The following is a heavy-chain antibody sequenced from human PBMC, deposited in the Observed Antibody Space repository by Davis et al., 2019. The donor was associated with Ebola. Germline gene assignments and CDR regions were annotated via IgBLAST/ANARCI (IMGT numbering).Heavy chain of an antibody. CDR1: GFKFDDYG. D-gene: IGHD3-10*01. V-gene: IGHV3-9*01. Sequence: SLKISCETSGFKFDDYGMHWVRQGPGKGLEWVSSVSWNTDDIAYAGSVKGRFTISRDSAKKSIYLQMNSLRVEDTGLYFCTRDATWFVNSDAFDLWGQGTVVTVS. CDR2: VSWNTDDI. CDR3: TRDATWFVNSDAFDL. J-gene: IGHJ3*01.